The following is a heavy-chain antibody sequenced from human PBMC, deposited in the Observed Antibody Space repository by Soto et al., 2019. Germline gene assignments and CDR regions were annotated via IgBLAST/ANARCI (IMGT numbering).Heavy chain of an antibody. CDR3: VRGQDYVWGSYRRSYYYYGMDV. CDR1: GGTFSSYA. D-gene: IGHD3-16*02. J-gene: IGHJ6*02. V-gene: IGHV1-69*06. CDR2: IIPIFGTA. Sequence: QVQLVQSGAEVKKPGSSVKVSCKASGGTFSSYAISWVRQAPGQGLEWMGGIIPIFGTANYAQKFQGRVTITADKSTSTAYMELSSLRSEDTAVYYCVRGQDYVWGSYRRSYYYYGMDVWGQGTTVTVSS.